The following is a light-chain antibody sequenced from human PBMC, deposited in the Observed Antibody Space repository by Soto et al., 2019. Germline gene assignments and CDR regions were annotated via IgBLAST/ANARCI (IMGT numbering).Light chain of an antibody. Sequence: DIQLTQSPSFLSAFVGGRVTITCRASQGIARSLAWYQQKPGKAPELLIYGASTLESGVPSRFSGSGSGTEFPLTISSLQPEDFATYYCHQVSSYPLTFGGGTMVEIK. CDR1: QGIARS. J-gene: IGKJ4*01. V-gene: IGKV1-9*01. CDR2: GAS. CDR3: HQVSSYPLT.